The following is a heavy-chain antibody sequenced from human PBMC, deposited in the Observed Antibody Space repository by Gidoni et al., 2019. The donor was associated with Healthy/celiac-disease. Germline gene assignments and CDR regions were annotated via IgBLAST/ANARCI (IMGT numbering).Heavy chain of an antibody. CDR3: ARDRAGGWLQSWRPHSNWYFDL. V-gene: IGHV4-61*02. CDR2: IYTSGST. CDR1: GGSISSGSYY. J-gene: IGHJ2*01. D-gene: IGHD5-12*01. Sequence: QVQLQESGPGLVKPSQTLSLPCTVSGGSISSGSYYWRWIRQPAGKGLEWIGRIYTSGSTNYNPSLKSRVTISVDTPKNQFSLKLSSVTAADTAVYYCARDRAGGWLQSWRPHSNWYFDLWGRGTLVTVSS.